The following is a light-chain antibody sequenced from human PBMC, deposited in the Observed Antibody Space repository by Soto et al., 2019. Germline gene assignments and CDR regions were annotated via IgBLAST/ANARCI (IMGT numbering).Light chain of an antibody. CDR2: EAS. CDR3: LQHDSYPLT. V-gene: IGKV1-17*03. J-gene: IGKJ4*01. CDR1: PGIVKS. Sequence: DIQMTQSPSAMSASVGDRVTIPCRASPGIVKSFAWFQQKPGKAPKRLIYEASSLQSGVPARFSGSGSGTEFTLTISSLQPEDSAVYYCLQHDSYPLTFGGGTKVEIK.